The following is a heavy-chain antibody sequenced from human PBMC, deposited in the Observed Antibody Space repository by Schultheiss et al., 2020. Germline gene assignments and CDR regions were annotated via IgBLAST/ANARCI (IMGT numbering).Heavy chain of an antibody. CDR3: ARDCRPWFGEPAWCY. CDR2: IWYDGSNK. CDR1: GFMFSNSA. D-gene: IGHD3-10*01. Sequence: GGSLKISCTASGFMFSNSAMNWVRQAPGKGLEWVAVIWYDGSNKYYADSVKGRFTISRDSSKNTLYLQMNSLRAEDTAVYYCARDCRPWFGEPAWCYWGQGTLVNVSS. J-gene: IGHJ4*02. V-gene: IGHV3-33*08.